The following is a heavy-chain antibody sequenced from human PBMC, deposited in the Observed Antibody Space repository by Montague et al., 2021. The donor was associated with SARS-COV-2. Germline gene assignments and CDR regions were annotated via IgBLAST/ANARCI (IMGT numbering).Heavy chain of an antibody. CDR1: GGSISSYY. CDR3: ARERSYGDYFGN. Sequence: SETLSLTCTVSGGSISSYYWSWIRQPPGKGLEWIGYIYYSGSTNYNPSLKSRVTISVDTSKNQFSLKLSSVSAADTAVYFCARERSYGDYFGNWGQGTLVTVSS. CDR2: IYYSGST. D-gene: IGHD1-26*01. J-gene: IGHJ4*02. V-gene: IGHV4-59*01.